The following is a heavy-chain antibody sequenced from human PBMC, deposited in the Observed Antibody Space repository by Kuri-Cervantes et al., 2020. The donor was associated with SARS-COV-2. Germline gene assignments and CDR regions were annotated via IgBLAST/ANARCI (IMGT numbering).Heavy chain of an antibody. CDR3: ARGAANYYYMDV. V-gene: IGHV3-33*08. Sequence: GESLKISCVASGFTFSNYVIHWVRQALGKGLEWVAVIWYDGENEYYAGSVKGRFTISRDNSKNTVSLHMNSLRAEDTAMYYCARGAANYYYMDVWGKGTTVTVSS. CDR1: GFTFSNYV. D-gene: IGHD3-16*01. CDR2: IWYDGENE. J-gene: IGHJ6*03.